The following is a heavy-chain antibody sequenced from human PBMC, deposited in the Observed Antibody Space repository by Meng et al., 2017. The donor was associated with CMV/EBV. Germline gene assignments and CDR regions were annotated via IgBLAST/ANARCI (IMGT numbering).Heavy chain of an antibody. J-gene: IGHJ6*02. CDR1: GGSISSYY. V-gene: IGHV4-59*01. CDR2: IYYSGST. Sequence: SETLSLTCTVSGGSISSYYWSWIRQPPGKGLEWIGYIYYSGSTNYNPSLKSRVTISVDTSKNQFSLKLSSVTAADTAVYYCARLALLSETYYYGSGSYAPPGMDVWSQGTTVTVSS. CDR3: ARLALLSETYYYGSGSYAPPGMDV. D-gene: IGHD3-10*01.